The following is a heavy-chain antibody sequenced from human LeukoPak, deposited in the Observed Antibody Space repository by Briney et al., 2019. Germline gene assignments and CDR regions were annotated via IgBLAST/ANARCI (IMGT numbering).Heavy chain of an antibody. Sequence: ASVKVSCKASGYTFTGYYMQWVRPAPARGLEGMGWINPNSGGTKYAQKFQDRVTMTRDTSISTAYMELSRPRSDDTAVYYCARDGGPYDFWSGYFRYYYYYMYVWGKGTTVTVSS. D-gene: IGHD3-3*01. J-gene: IGHJ6*03. CDR1: GYTFTGYY. V-gene: IGHV1-2*02. CDR3: ARDGGPYDFWSGYFRYYYYYMYV. CDR2: INPNSGGT.